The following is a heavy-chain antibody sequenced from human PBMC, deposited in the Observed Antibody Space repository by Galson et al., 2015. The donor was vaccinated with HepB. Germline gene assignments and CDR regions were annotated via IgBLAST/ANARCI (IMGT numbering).Heavy chain of an antibody. D-gene: IGHD6-19*01. CDR1: GSTFSDYY. V-gene: IGHV3-53*04. Sequence: SLRLSCAASGSTFSDYYMTWIRQAPGKGLEWVSVIYAGDSTYYADSVKGRFTISRHNSKNTVYLQMNSLRVEDTAIYYCARDPYSSGWYDYWGQGTLVTVSS. CDR3: ARDPYSSGWYDY. J-gene: IGHJ4*02. CDR2: IYAGDST.